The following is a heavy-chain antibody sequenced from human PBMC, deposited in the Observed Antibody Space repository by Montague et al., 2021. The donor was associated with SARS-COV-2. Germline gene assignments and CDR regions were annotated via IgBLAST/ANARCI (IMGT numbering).Heavy chain of an antibody. CDR3: ARDHYDILTGYYSWFDP. Sequence: PALVKPTQTLTLTCTFSGFSLSTSGMCVSWIRQPLGKALEWLARIDWDDDKYYSTSLKTRLTISKDTSKNQVVLTMTNMDPVDTATYYCARDHYDILTGYYSWFDPWGQGTLVTVSS. CDR1: GFSLSTSGMC. V-gene: IGHV2-70*11. CDR2: IDWDDDK. D-gene: IGHD3-9*01. J-gene: IGHJ5*02.